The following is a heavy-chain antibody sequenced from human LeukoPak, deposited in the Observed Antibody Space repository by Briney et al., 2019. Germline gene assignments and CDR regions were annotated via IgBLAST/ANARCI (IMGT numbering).Heavy chain of an antibody. D-gene: IGHD3-16*01. V-gene: IGHV3-48*01. Sequence: GGSLRLSCAASGFTFSNYSMNWVRQAPGKGLEWVSYISSTSSTIYYADSVEGRFTISRDNSKNTLYLQMNSLRAEDTAVYYCAKSNFGVGEFHAIDYWGQGTLVTVSS. CDR1: GFTFSNYS. CDR2: ISSTSSTI. CDR3: AKSNFGVGEFHAIDY. J-gene: IGHJ4*02.